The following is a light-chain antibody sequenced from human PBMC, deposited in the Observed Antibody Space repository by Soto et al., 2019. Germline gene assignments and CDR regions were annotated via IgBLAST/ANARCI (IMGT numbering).Light chain of an antibody. CDR3: QVWDSSSDPYV. CDR1: NIGSKS. J-gene: IGLJ1*01. Sequence: SYELTQPPSVSVAPGKTARITCGGNNIGSKSVHWYQQKPGQAPALVIYYDSDRPSGIPERFSGSNSGNTATLTISRVEAGDEADYYCQVWDSSSDPYVFGTGTKLTVL. CDR2: YDS. V-gene: IGLV3-21*04.